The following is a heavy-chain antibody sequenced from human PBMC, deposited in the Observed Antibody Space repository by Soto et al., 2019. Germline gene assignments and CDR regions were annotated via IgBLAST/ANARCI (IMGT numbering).Heavy chain of an antibody. D-gene: IGHD2-15*01. CDR2: ISGSGGST. Sequence: EVQLLESGGGLVQPGGSLRLSCAASGFTFSSYAMSWVRQAPGKGLEWVSAISGSGGSTYYADSVKGRFTISRDNSKNTLYLQMNSLRAEDTAVYYCAKPLYCSGGSCQKNDYWAQGTLVTVSS. CDR1: GFTFSSYA. J-gene: IGHJ4*02. V-gene: IGHV3-23*01. CDR3: AKPLYCSGGSCQKNDY.